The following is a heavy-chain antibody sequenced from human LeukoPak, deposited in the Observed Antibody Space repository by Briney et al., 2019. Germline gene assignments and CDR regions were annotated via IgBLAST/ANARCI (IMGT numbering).Heavy chain of an antibody. V-gene: IGHV3-23*01. CDR3: AKGEKVTAYIYYFDS. Sequence: GGSLRLSCAASGFTFSSYGMSWVRQAPGKGLEWVSAISGSGGSTYYADSVKGRFTISRDNSKNMLYLQMNSLRAEDTALYYCAKGEKVTAYIYYFDSWGQGTLVTVSS. CDR2: ISGSGGST. J-gene: IGHJ4*02. D-gene: IGHD2-21*02. CDR1: GFTFSSYG.